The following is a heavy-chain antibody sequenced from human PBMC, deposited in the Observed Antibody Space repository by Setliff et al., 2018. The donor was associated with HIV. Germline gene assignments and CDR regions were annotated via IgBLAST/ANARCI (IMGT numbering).Heavy chain of an antibody. D-gene: IGHD6-6*01. CDR1: GVSVGSGDYY. V-gene: IGHV4-31*03. CDR3: ATRPRIAARPFDY. CDR2: IFHSGDT. J-gene: IGHJ4*02. Sequence: TLSLTCSVSGVSVGSGDYYWHWIRQHPEKALEWIGYIFHSGDTYYNPSLKSRISMSVDTSKNQFSLELTSLTAADTAVYYCATRPRIAARPFDYWGQGMLVTVPQ.